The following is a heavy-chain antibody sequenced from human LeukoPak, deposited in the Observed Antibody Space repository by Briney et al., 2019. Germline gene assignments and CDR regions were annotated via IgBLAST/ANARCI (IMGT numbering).Heavy chain of an antibody. V-gene: IGHV3-23*01. CDR2: AIASGGST. CDR3: AKTPGSSGWYYFDY. D-gene: IGHD6-19*01. Sequence: GGSLRLSCAASGFTFSSYAMTWVRQAPGKGLEWVSAAIASGGSTYYADSVKGRFTISRDNSKSTLYLQMNTLRAEDTAIYYCAKTPGSSGWYYFDYWGQGTLVTVSS. CDR1: GFTFSSYA. J-gene: IGHJ4*02.